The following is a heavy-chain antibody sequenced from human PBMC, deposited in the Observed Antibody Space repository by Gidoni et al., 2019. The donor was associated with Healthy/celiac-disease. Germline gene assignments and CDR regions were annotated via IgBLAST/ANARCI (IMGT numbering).Heavy chain of an antibody. CDR1: GGSISSSSYY. Sequence: QLQLQESGPGLVKPSETLSLTCTVSGGSISSSSYYWGWLRQPPGKGLEWIGSSYYSGSTYYNPSLKSRVTISVDTSKNQFSLKLSSVTAADTAVYYCAREMGIAVAGQPPYFDYWGQGTLVTVSS. D-gene: IGHD6-19*01. CDR2: SYYSGST. CDR3: AREMGIAVAGQPPYFDY. V-gene: IGHV4-39*07. J-gene: IGHJ4*02.